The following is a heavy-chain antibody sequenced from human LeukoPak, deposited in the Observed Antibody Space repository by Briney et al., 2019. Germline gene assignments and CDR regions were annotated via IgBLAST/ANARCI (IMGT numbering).Heavy chain of an antibody. CDR3: ARKSGVDV. Sequence: PGGSLRLSCAASGFTFSNYWMTWVRQAPGKGLEWVANIKQDGSEKYYVDCLKCRFTISRDNAKNSLSLQMNSLRAEDTAVYYCARKSGVDVWGQGTTVTVSS. CDR2: IKQDGSEK. CDR1: GFTFSNYW. J-gene: IGHJ6*02. V-gene: IGHV3-7*01.